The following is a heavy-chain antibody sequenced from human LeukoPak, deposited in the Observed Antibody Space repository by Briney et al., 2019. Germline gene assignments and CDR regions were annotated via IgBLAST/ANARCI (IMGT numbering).Heavy chain of an antibody. CDR3: ARRTVTNGWFRIDY. CDR2: IYYNGAT. V-gene: IGHV4-59*08. Sequence: SETLSLTCTVSGGSISTYYWSWIRQPPGKGLEWVGYIYYNGATDYNPSLKSRVTISVDTSKNEFSLKLSSVTAADTALYYCARRTVTNGWFRIDYWGQGSLVIVSS. D-gene: IGHD6-19*01. CDR1: GGSISTYY. J-gene: IGHJ4*02.